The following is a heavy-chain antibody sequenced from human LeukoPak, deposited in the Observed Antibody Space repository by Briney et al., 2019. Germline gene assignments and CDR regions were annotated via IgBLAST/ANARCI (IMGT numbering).Heavy chain of an antibody. Sequence: ASVKVSCKASGYTFTSYGINWVRQATGQGLEWMGWMNPNSGNTGCAQKFQGRVTITRNTSISTAYMELSSLRSEDTAVYYCAFLALSSTGLDAFDIWGQGTMVTVSS. D-gene: IGHD2-2*01. V-gene: IGHV1-8*03. CDR3: AFLALSSTGLDAFDI. CDR1: GYTFTSYG. CDR2: MNPNSGNT. J-gene: IGHJ3*02.